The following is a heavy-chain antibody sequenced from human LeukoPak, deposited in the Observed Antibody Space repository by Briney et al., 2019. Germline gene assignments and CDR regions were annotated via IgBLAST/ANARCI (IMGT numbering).Heavy chain of an antibody. V-gene: IGHV1-2*06. CDR3: ARVHYGYSSGSGFDC. D-gene: IGHD3-10*01. Sequence: ASVRVSCKASGYTFTGYYMHWVRQAPGQGLEWMGRINPNSGGTNYAQRFQGRVTMTRDTSISTAYMELSRLRSDDTAVYYCARVHYGYSSGSGFDCWGQGILVTVSS. CDR1: GYTFTGYY. CDR2: INPNSGGT. J-gene: IGHJ4*02.